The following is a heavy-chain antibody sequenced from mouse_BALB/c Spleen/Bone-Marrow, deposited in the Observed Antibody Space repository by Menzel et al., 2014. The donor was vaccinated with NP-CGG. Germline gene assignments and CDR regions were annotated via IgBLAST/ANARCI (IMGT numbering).Heavy chain of an antibody. CDR2: INPYNDGT. CDR3: ARSLYGYDWYFDV. Sequence: QLVESGPELVKPGASVKMSCKASGYTFTSYVMHWVKQKPGQGLEWIGNINPYNDGTKYNEKFKGKATLTSDKSSSTAFMELSSLTSEDSAVYYCARSLYGYDWYFDVWGAGTTVTVSS. V-gene: IGHV1-14*01. D-gene: IGHD2-2*01. CDR1: GYTFTSYV. J-gene: IGHJ1*01.